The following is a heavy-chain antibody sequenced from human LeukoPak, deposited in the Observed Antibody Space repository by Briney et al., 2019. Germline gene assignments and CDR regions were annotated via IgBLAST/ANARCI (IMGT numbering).Heavy chain of an antibody. CDR1: GYSISSGYY. V-gene: IGHV4-38-2*02. Sequence: SETLSLTCTVSGYSISSGYYWGWIRQPPGKGLEWIGSIYHSGSTYYNPSLKSRVTISVDTSKNQFSLKLSSVTAADTAVYYCASSDYDFWSGYPTPLDYWGQGTLVTVSS. J-gene: IGHJ4*02. CDR2: IYHSGST. D-gene: IGHD3-3*01. CDR3: ASSDYDFWSGYPTPLDY.